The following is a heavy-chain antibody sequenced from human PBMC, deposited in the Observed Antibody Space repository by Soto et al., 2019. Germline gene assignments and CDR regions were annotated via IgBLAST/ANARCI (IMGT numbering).Heavy chain of an antibody. V-gene: IGHV5-51*01. D-gene: IGHD4-17*01. CDR1: GFSFSKYK. CDR3: PTSYGDSSCYYGIDV. J-gene: IGHJ6*02. Sequence: PGESLKISCEGSGFSFSKYKIGWVRQMPGKGLEWMGIINPGDSDTRYSPSFQGQVTISADKSISTAYLQWSTLKASDTATYYCPTSYGDSSCYYGIDVWGQGTTVTVSS. CDR2: INPGDSDT.